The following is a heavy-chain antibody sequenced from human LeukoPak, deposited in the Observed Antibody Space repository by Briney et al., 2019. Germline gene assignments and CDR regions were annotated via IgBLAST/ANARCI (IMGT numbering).Heavy chain of an antibody. J-gene: IGHJ4*02. CDR2: ISGSGGST. V-gene: IGHV3-23*01. Sequence: GGSLRLSCAVSGFTFSSYAMSWVRQAPGKGLEWVSAISGSGGSTYYADSVKGRFTISRDNSKNTLYLQMNSLRAEDTAVYYCAKATVRFLEWLSIDYWGQGTLVTVSS. CDR3: AKATVRFLEWLSIDY. D-gene: IGHD3-3*01. CDR1: GFTFSSYA.